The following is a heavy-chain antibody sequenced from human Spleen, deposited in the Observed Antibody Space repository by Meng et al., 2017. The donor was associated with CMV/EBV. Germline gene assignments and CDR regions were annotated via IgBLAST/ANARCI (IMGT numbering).Heavy chain of an antibody. CDR3: ARDLNYYATSGYYYKGAFDI. V-gene: IGHV3-48*03. J-gene: IGHJ3*02. CDR1: GFTFSNYD. Sequence: GGSLRLSCAASGFTFSNYDMNWVRQAPGKGLEWISYIRSSGNTIYYADSVKGRFTISRDDAKNALYLQMNSLRAEDTAVYYCARDLNYYATSGYYYKGAFDIWGQGTMVTVSS. CDR2: IRSSGNTI. D-gene: IGHD3-22*01.